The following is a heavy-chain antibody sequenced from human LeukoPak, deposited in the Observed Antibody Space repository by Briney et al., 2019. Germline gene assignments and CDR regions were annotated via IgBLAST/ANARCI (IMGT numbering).Heavy chain of an antibody. J-gene: IGHJ4*02. CDR2: ISAYNGYT. CDR3: AREGQQLVLNY. D-gene: IGHD6-13*01. Sequence: ASVKVSCKASGYTFTNYGISWVRQAPGQGLEWMGWISAYNGYTDYAQKLQFRVTMTTDTSTSTAYMELRSLRSDDTAVYYCAREGQQLVLNYWDQGTLVTVSS. CDR1: GYTFTNYG. V-gene: IGHV1-18*01.